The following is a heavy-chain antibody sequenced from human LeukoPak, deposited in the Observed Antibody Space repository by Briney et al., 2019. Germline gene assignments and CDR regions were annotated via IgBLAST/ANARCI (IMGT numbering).Heavy chain of an antibody. J-gene: IGHJ5*02. D-gene: IGHD3-9*01. CDR1: GGSISSSSYY. CDR3: ACSYYDILTGSWFDP. Sequence: SETLSLTCTVSGGSISSSSYYWVWIRQTPGKGLEWIGSIYYSGSTYYNPSLKSRVTISVDTSKNQFSLKLSSVTAADTAVYYCACSYYDILTGSWFDPWGQGTLVTVS. CDR2: IYYSGST. V-gene: IGHV4-39*01.